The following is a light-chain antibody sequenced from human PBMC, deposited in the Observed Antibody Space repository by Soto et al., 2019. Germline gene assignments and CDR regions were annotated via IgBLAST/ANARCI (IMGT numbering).Light chain of an antibody. Sequence: EIVLTQSPGTLSLSPGERATLSCRASQSVRNSYLAWYQQKPGQAPSLLIYGASRTATGIPARFSGVGSGTDFPLTISRLEPEDFAVYYCQQYGSSPLSFGGGTKVEIK. V-gene: IGKV3-20*01. CDR1: QSVRNSY. CDR3: QQYGSSPLS. J-gene: IGKJ4*01. CDR2: GAS.